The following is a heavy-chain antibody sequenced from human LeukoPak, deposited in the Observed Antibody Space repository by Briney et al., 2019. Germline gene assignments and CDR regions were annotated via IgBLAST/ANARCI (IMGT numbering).Heavy chain of an antibody. CDR2: ITPIFGTA. CDR1: GGTFSSYA. CDR3: ARSPGQGVITIFGMNWFDP. Sequence: GASVTVSCTASGGTFSSYAISWVRQAPGQGLEWMGGITPIFGTANYAQKFQGRVTITTDESTSTAYMELSSLRPEDTAVYYRARSPGQGVITIFGMNWFDPWGQGTLVTVSS. J-gene: IGHJ5*02. D-gene: IGHD3-3*01. V-gene: IGHV1-69*05.